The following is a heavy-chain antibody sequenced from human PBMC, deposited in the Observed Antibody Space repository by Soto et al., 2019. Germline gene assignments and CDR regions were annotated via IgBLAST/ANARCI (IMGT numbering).Heavy chain of an antibody. D-gene: IGHD6-6*01. J-gene: IGHJ5*02. Sequence: SETLSLTCTVSGGSVSSGSYYWSWIRQPPGKGLEWIGYIYYSGSTNYNPSLKSRVTISVDTSQNQFSLKLSSVTAADTAVYYCARDGGYSSSPYNWFDPWGQGTRVTVSS. CDR3: ARDGGYSSSPYNWFDP. V-gene: IGHV4-61*01. CDR2: IYYSGST. CDR1: GGSVSSGSYY.